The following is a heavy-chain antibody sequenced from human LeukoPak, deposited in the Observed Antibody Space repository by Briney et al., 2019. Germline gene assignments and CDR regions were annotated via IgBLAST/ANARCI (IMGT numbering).Heavy chain of an antibody. V-gene: IGHV1-18*01. CDR3: ATPGPYGSYYYYGMDV. J-gene: IGHJ6*02. D-gene: IGHD4-17*01. CDR2: ISAYNGNT. CDR1: GYTFTSYG. Sequence: ASVKVSCKASGYTFTSYGISWVRQAPGQGLEWMGWISAYNGNTNYAQKLQGRVTMTTDTSTSTAYMELSRLRSDDTAVYYCATPGPYGSYYYYGMDVWGQGTTVTVSS.